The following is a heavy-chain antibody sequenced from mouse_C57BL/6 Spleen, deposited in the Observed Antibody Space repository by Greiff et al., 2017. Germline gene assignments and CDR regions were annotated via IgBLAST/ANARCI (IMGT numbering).Heavy chain of an antibody. J-gene: IGHJ1*03. V-gene: IGHV1-82*01. CDR2: IYPGDGDT. Sequence: QVQLKESGPELVKPGASVKISCKASGYAFSSSWMNWVKQRPGKGLEWIGRIYPGDGDTNYNGKFKGKATLTADKSSSTAYMQLSSLTSEDSAVYFCAREGRPNWYFDVWGTGTTVTVSS. CDR1: GYAFSSSW. CDR3: AREGRPNWYFDV. D-gene: IGHD5-1*01.